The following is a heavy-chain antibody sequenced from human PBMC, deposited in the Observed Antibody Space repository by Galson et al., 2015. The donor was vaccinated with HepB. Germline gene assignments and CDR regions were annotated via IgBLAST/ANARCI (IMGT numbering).Heavy chain of an antibody. Sequence: LRLSCAASGFIFSGPAMHWVRQASGKGLEWVGRIRSKANNYATAYAATVTGRFTISRDDSKNTAYLQMYSLKTEDTAVYYCARHGGYTGPYAFHIWGQGTLVTVSS. J-gene: IGHJ3*02. V-gene: IGHV3-73*01. CDR3: ARHGGYTGPYAFHI. CDR2: IRSKANNYAT. D-gene: IGHD2-8*02. CDR1: GFIFSGPA.